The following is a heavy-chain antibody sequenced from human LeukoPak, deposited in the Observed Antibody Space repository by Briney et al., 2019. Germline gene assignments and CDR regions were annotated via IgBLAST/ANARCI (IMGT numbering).Heavy chain of an antibody. Sequence: ASVKVSCKASEYTFTGYYMHWVRQAPGQGLEWMEWIHPNSGGTNYAQKFQGRVTMTRDTSITTAYMELSSLRSDDTAIYYCARDGSGLGNSDLDYWGQGTLVTVSS. CDR2: IHPNSGGT. J-gene: IGHJ4*02. V-gene: IGHV1-2*02. CDR3: ARDGSGLGNSDLDY. D-gene: IGHD3-3*01. CDR1: EYTFTGYY.